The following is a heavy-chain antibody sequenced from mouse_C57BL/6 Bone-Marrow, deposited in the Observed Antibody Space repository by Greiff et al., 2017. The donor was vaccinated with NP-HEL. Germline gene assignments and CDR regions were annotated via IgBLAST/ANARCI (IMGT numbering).Heavy chain of an antibody. CDR2: ISYDGSN. D-gene: IGHD2-4*01. V-gene: IGHV3-6*01. CDR1: GYSITSGYY. CDR3: ALIYYDYARFAY. J-gene: IGHJ3*01. Sequence: ESGPGLVKPSQSLSLTCSVTGYSITSGYYWNWIRQFPGNKLEWMGYISYDGSNNYNPSLKNRISITRDTSKNQFFLKLNSVTTEDTATYYCALIYYDYARFAYWGQGTLVTVSA.